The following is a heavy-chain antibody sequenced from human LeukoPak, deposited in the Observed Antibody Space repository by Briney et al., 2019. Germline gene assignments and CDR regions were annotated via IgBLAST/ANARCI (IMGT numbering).Heavy chain of an antibody. CDR2: ISYSGAT. J-gene: IGHJ6*03. CDR3: ARDGFSYHYYMDV. CDR1: GGTVTSSTYF. D-gene: IGHD3-3*01. Sequence: SSETLSLTCTLSGGTVTSSTYFWGWIRQPPGKGLEWIGSISYSGATYYNPSLKSRVSMSVHTSKNQFSLKLSSVTAADTAVYYCARDGFSYHYYMDVWGEGTTVTVSS. V-gene: IGHV4-39*07.